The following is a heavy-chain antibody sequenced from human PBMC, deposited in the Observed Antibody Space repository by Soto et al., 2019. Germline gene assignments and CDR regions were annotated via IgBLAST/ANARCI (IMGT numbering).Heavy chain of an antibody. CDR2: ISYDGSKK. CDR3: ARDPEEQPYYFGY. J-gene: IGHJ4*02. V-gene: IGHV3-30-3*01. Sequence: GRSLRLSCAASGFTFTSHAVHWVRQSPGKGLEWVAGISYDGSKKYYADSVKGRFTISRDNSKNALYLQMNSLRPENTAVYYCARDPEEQPYYFGYWGQGTLVTVSS. D-gene: IGHD6-13*01. CDR1: GFTFTSHA.